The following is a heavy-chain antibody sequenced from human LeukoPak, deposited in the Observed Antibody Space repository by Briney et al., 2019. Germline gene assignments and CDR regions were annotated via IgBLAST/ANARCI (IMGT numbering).Heavy chain of an antibody. CDR1: GLTVSNNY. D-gene: IGHD4-11*01. CDR2: IYGADTT. V-gene: IGHV3-66*01. J-gene: IGHJ4*02. CDR3: ARDYNSNSRFGY. Sequence: GGSLRLSCAASGLTVSNNYMSWVRQAPGKGLEWVSIIYGADTTYYADSVKGRFTISRDNSKNTLYPQMNSLRAEDTTVYYCARDYNSNSRFGYWGQGTLVTVSS.